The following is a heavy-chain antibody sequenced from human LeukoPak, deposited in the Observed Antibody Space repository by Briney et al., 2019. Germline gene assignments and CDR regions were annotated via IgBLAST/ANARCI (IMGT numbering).Heavy chain of an antibody. D-gene: IGHD3-9*01. CDR1: GGSISSSSSY. J-gene: IGHJ5*02. CDR2: IFYSGTT. Sequence: SETLSLTCTVSGGSISSSSSYWGWTRQPPGKGLEWNGNIFYSGTTYYNPSLKSRVTIPLDTSKNQFSLRLSFVTAADTAFYYCVRLPTGYPNWFDPWGQGTLVTVSS. V-gene: IGHV4-39*01. CDR3: VRLPTGYPNWFDP.